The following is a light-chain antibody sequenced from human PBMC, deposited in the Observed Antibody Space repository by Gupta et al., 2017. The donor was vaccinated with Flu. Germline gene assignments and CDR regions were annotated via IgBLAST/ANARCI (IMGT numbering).Light chain of an antibody. V-gene: IGKV1-39*01. CDR3: QQSYSTLRT. CDR2: AAS. Sequence: DIQMTQSPSSLSASVGDRATITCRASQSISSYLNWYQQKPGKAPKLLIYAASSLQSGVPSRFSGSGSGTDFTLTISRLQPEDFATYYCQQSYSTLRTFGPGTXVEIK. CDR1: QSISSY. J-gene: IGKJ1*01.